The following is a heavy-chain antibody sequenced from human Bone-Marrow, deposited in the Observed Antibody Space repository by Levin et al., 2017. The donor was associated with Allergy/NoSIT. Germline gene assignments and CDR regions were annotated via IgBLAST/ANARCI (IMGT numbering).Heavy chain of an antibody. D-gene: IGHD5-24*01. Sequence: PGGSLRLSCAASGFTFSSFAMSWVRQAPGKGLEWVAGIGDSGDGIYYADSVKGRFTVSRDNSMNSLYLQMNNLRADDTAMYFCARNYLPTAWGQGTLVTVSS. CDR2: IGDSGDGI. V-gene: IGHV3-23*01. CDR1: GFTFSSFA. CDR3: ARNYLPTA. J-gene: IGHJ5*02.